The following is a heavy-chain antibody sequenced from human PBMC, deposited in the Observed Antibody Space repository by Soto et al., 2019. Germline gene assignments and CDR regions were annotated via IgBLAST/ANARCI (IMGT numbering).Heavy chain of an antibody. CDR3: ARARYCSSTSCYIGTLANAFDI. V-gene: IGHV1-2*04. CDR1: GYTFTGYY. D-gene: IGHD2-2*01. CDR2: INPNSGGT. J-gene: IGHJ3*02. Sequence: QVQLVQSGAEVKKPGASVKVSCKASGYTFTGYYMHWVRQAPGQGLEWMGWINPNSGGTNYAQKFQGWVTMTRDTSINTAYMELSRLRSDDTAVYYCARARYCSSTSCYIGTLANAFDIWGQGTMVTVSS.